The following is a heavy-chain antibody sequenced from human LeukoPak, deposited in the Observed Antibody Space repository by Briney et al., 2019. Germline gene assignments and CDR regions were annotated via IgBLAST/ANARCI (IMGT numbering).Heavy chain of an antibody. CDR3: ARGEYDYVWGSIDY. D-gene: IGHD3-16*01. CDR2: INPNSGGT. J-gene: IGHJ4*02. CDR1: GYTFTGYY. V-gene: IGHV1-2*06. Sequence: ASVKVSCKASGYTFTGYYMHWVRQAPGQGLEWVGRINPNSGGTNYAQKFQGRVTMTRDTSISTAYMELSRLRSDDTAVYYCARGEYDYVWGSIDYWGQGTLVTVSS.